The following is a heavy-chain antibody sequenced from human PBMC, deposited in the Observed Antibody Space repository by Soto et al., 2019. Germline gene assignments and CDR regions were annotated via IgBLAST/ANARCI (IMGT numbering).Heavy chain of an antibody. J-gene: IGHJ4*02. CDR1: GFSFSTYG. V-gene: IGHV3-30*18. CDR3: VKSYYRTDSGVDQLDF. Sequence: PGGSLRLSCAASGFSFSTYGMHWVRQAPGKGLEWVAFISNDGSNKYYADSVKGRFTISRDNSKNTLYLQMNSLRAGDTAIYYCVKSYYRTDSGVDQLDFWGQGTLVTVSS. D-gene: IGHD3-22*01. CDR2: ISNDGSNK.